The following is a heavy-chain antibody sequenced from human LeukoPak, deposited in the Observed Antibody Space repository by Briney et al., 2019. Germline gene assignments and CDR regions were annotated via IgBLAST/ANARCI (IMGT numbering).Heavy chain of an antibody. V-gene: IGHV1-8*01. CDR1: GYTFTSYD. Sequence: ASVKVSCKASGYTFTSYDINWVRQATGQGLEWMGWMNPNSGNTGYAQKFQGRVTMTRNTSISTAYMELSSLRSEDTAVYYCARFRRSTRGPQPMDVWGKGTTVTVSS. CDR2: MNPNSGNT. D-gene: IGHD2-2*01. J-gene: IGHJ6*03. CDR3: ARFRRSTRGPQPMDV.